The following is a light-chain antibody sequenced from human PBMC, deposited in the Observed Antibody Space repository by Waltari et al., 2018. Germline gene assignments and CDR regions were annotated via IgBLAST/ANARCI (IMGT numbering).Light chain of an antibody. V-gene: IGLV3-25*03. CDR2: KDS. CDR1: ALPKQY. CDR3: QSGDSSGVGV. J-gene: IGLJ3*02. Sequence: SYELTQPPSVSVSPGQTARIPCAGDALPKQYAHWYQQKPGQVPLLVIYKDSERPSGIPGRFSGSSSGTTVTLTISGVQAEDEADYYCQSGDSSGVGVFGGGTKLTVL.